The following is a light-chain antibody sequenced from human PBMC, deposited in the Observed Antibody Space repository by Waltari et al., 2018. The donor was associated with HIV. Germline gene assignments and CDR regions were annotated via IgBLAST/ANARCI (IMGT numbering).Light chain of an antibody. J-gene: IGLJ3*02. CDR1: SSDANDFHY. CDR3: VSYISSSTPE. Sequence: QSALTQPASMSGSPRQSITISCTAPSSDANDFHYVPWYQHHPDTDPKVIIYEVTRRPSGVSNRFSGSKSGNTASLTISGLLPEDEAEYFCVSYISSSTPEFGGGTKLTVL. V-gene: IGLV2-14*01. CDR2: EVT.